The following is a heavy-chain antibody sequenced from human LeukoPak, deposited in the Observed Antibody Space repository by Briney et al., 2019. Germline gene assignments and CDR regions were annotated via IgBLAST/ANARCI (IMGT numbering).Heavy chain of an antibody. CDR1: GFTFSSYG. CDR3: GKRVLPVVAVNSDAFDI. Sequence: PGGSLRLSCAASGFTFSSYGMHWVRQAPGKGLEWVAFIRYDGSNKYYADSVKGRFTISRDNSKNTLYLQMNSLRAEDTAVYYCGKRVLPVVAVNSDAFDIWGQGTMVTVSS. J-gene: IGHJ3*02. CDR2: IRYDGSNK. D-gene: IGHD2-15*01. V-gene: IGHV3-30*02.